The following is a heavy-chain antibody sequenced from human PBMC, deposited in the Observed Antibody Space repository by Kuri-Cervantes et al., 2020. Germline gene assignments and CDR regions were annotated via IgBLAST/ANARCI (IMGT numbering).Heavy chain of an antibody. CDR2: ISYDGSNK. Sequence: GGSLRLSCAASGFTFDDYGMHWVRQAPGKGLEWVAVISYDGSNKYYADSVKGRFTISRDNSKNTLYLQMNSLRAEDTAVYYCAKGTSMFYYYYYMDVWGKGTTVTVSS. V-gene: IGHV3-30*18. D-gene: IGHD2-21*01. CDR1: GFTFDDYG. J-gene: IGHJ6*03. CDR3: AKGTSMFYYYYYMDV.